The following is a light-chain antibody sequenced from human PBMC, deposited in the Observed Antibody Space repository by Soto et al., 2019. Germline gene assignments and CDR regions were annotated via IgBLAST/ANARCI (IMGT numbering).Light chain of an antibody. J-gene: IGKJ5*01. CDR1: QDIAIY. CDR3: LQDYNYPIT. V-gene: IGKV1-6*01. Sequence: AIQLTQSPSSLSASVGDRVTITCRASQDIAIYLAWYQQKPGEAPKLLIYAASTLYGGVPSRFSGSGSGTDLTITISSLQPEDFETYYCLQDYNYPITFGQGTRLEIK. CDR2: AAS.